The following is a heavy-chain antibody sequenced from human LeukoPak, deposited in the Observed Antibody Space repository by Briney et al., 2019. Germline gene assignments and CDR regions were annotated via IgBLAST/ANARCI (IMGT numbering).Heavy chain of an antibody. CDR2: IYYSGST. J-gene: IGHJ4*02. V-gene: IGHV4-30-4*08. CDR3: ARNYCSSTSCYTEGFDN. CDR1: GGSISSGDYY. D-gene: IGHD2-2*02. Sequence: SETLSLTFTVSGGSISSGDYYWSWIRQPPGKGLEWIGYIYYSGSTYYNPSLKSRVTISVDTSKNQFSLKLSSVTAADTAVYYCARNYCSSTSCYTEGFDNWGQGTLVTVSS.